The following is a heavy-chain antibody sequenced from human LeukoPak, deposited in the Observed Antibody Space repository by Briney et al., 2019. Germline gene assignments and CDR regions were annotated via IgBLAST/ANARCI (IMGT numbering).Heavy chain of an antibody. J-gene: IGHJ4*02. CDR1: GFTFRSYA. CDR3: ARENYGDYYFDY. CDR2: ISYDGSNK. Sequence: AGSLRLSCAASGFTFRSYAKHWVCQAPSKVLEWAAVISYDGSNKHYADSVKSRFTISRDNSKNTLYLQMSSLRAEDTAVYYCARENYGDYYFDYWGQGTLVSVSS. D-gene: IGHD4-17*01. V-gene: IGHV3-30-3*01.